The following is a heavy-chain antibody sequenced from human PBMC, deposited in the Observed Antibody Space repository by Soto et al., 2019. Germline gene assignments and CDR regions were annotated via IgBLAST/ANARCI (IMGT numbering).Heavy chain of an antibody. CDR3: AKDRFHAGEFDY. CDR2: ISGSGGST. J-gene: IGHJ4*02. Sequence: GGSPRLSCADSGFTFSSYAMSWVRQAPGKGLEGVSAISGSGGSTYYADAVKGGFTISIDNSKNTLYLQMNSLIAEDTAVYYCAKDRFHAGEFDYWGQGTLVTVSA. CDR1: GFTFSSYA. D-gene: IGHD4-17*01. V-gene: IGHV3-23*01.